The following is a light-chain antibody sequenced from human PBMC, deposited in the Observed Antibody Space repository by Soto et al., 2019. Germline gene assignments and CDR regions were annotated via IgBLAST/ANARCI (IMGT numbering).Light chain of an antibody. CDR1: QSVSSN. J-gene: IGKJ1*01. V-gene: IGKV3-15*01. CDR2: GAS. CDR3: QQYNNWWT. Sequence: EIVMTQSPATLSVSPGERATLSCRASQSVSSNLAWYQLTPGQAPRLLIYGASTRATGVPARFSGTGSGTEFTLTISSLQSEDSAVYYCQQYNNWWTFGQGTKVDIK.